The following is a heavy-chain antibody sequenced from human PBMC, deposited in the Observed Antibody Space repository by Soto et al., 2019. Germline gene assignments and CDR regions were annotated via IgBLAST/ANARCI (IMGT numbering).Heavy chain of an antibody. Sequence: GGSLRLSCAASGFTFSSYAMSWVRQAPGRGLEWVSSISGSGGSTYYADSVKGRFTISRDNSKNTLFLQMNSLRAEDTAVYYCAKDLFSGVAYFGYWGQGTLVTVSS. CDR1: GFTFSSYA. D-gene: IGHD3-3*01. J-gene: IGHJ4*02. CDR2: ISGSGGST. V-gene: IGHV3-23*01. CDR3: AKDLFSGVAYFGY.